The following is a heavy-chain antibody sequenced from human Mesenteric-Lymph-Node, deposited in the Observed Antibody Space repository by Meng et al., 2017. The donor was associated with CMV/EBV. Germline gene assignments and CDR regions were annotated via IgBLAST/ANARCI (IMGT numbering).Heavy chain of an antibody. CDR1: GGSIRSYY. V-gene: IGHV4-59*01. CDR3: ARQGGDANWFDP. J-gene: IGHJ5*02. Sequence: GSLRLSCTVSGGSIRSYYWSWIRQPPGKGLEWIGYIYYSGSTDYNPSLKSRVTVSVDTSRNQFSLKLSSVTAADTAVYYCARQGGDANWFDPWGQGTLVTVSS. CDR2: IYYSGST. D-gene: IGHD3-16*01.